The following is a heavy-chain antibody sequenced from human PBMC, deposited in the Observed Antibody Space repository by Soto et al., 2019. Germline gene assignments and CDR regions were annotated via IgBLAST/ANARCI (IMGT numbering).Heavy chain of an antibody. CDR1: GGSISSNSYY. V-gene: IGHV4-39*01. Sequence: SETLSLTCTVSGGSISSNSYYWGWIRQPPGKGLEWIGTIYYTGSTYYNPSLKSRVTISVDTSKSQFSLKLTSVTATDTAVYYCARRPCSSSSCWFDPWGQGTLVTVSS. CDR2: IYYTGST. D-gene: IGHD6-6*01. CDR3: ARRPCSSSSCWFDP. J-gene: IGHJ5*02.